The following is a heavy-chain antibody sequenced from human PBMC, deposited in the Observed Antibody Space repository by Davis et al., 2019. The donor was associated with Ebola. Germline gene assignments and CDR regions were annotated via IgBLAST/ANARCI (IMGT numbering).Heavy chain of an antibody. V-gene: IGHV3-7*03. CDR3: AKGWKQLWFNY. J-gene: IGHJ4*02. D-gene: IGHD5-18*01. CDR1: GFTFSSYW. CDR2: IKSDGSEK. Sequence: GESLKISCAASGFTFSSYWMTWVRQAPGRGLEWVANIKSDGSEKSYVDSVKGRFTISRDNAKNSLYLQMNSLRAEDTAVYYCAKGWKQLWFNYWGQGTLVTVSS.